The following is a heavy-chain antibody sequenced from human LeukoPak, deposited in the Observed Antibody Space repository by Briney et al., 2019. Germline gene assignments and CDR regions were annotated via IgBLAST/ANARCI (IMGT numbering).Heavy chain of an antibody. V-gene: IGHV4-4*07. Sequence: SETLSLTCTVSGGSINNYYWSWIRQPAGKGLEWIGRIYTRGGTTSNPSRKSRVTMSVDTSKNQFSLKLSSVTAADTAVYYCARGRYCSADICSGGDAFDIWGQGTMVSVSS. CDR3: ARGRYCSADICSGGDAFDI. CDR2: IYTRGGT. D-gene: IGHD2-15*01. J-gene: IGHJ3*02. CDR1: GGSINNYY.